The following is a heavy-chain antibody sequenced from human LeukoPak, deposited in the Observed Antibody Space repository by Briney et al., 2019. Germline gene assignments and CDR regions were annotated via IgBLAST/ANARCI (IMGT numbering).Heavy chain of an antibody. Sequence: GGSLRLSCAASGFSFSESYMSWIRQTPGRGLEWVAYISGSGNSMYYADAVKGLFTISSDNARNSLYLYMSSLRSDDPAVFYCERGQCLFDYWGQGTLVTVSS. J-gene: IGHJ4*02. CDR1: GFSFSESY. D-gene: IGHD4-11*01. V-gene: IGHV3-11*01. CDR2: ISGSGNSM. CDR3: ERGQCLFDY.